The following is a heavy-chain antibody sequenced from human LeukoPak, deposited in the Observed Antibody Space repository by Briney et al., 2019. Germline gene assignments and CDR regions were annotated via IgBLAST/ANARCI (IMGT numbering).Heavy chain of an antibody. CDR2: IIPILGIA. CDR1: GGTFSSYA. J-gene: IGHJ4*02. CDR3: ATGSPTGYYDSSGYYV. Sequence: SVKASCKASGGTFSSYAISWVRQAPGQGLEWMGRIIPILGIANYAQKFQGRVTITADKSTSTAYMELSSLRSEDTAVYYCATGSPTGYYDSSGYYVWGQGTLVTVSS. D-gene: IGHD3-22*01. V-gene: IGHV1-69*04.